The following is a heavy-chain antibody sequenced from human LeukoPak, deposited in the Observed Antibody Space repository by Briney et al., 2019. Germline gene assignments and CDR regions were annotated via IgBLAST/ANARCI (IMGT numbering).Heavy chain of an antibody. Sequence: GGSLRLSCAASGFTFSSYSMNWVRQAPGKGLEWVSSISSSSSSYIYYADSVKGRFTISRDNAKNSLYLQMNSLRAEDTAVYYCARGWSYCSSTSCPFDYWGQGTLVTVSS. CDR3: ARGWSYCSSTSCPFDY. CDR2: ISSSSSSYI. V-gene: IGHV3-21*01. J-gene: IGHJ4*02. CDR1: GFTFSSYS. D-gene: IGHD2-2*01.